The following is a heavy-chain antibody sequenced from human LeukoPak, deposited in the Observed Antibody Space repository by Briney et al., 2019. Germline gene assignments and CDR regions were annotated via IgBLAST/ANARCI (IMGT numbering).Heavy chain of an antibody. CDR1: GFTFSSYE. Sequence: GGSLRLPCAASGFTFSSYEMNWVRQAPGKGLEWVSYISSSGSTIYYADSVKGRFTISRDNAKNSLYVQMNSLRAEDTAVYYCARDAYDSSGYFPFGNWGQGTLVTVSS. CDR3: ARDAYDSSGYFPFGN. J-gene: IGHJ4*02. V-gene: IGHV3-48*03. D-gene: IGHD3-22*01. CDR2: ISSSGSTI.